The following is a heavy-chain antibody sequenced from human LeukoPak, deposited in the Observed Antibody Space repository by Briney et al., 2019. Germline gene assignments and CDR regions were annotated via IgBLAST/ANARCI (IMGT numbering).Heavy chain of an antibody. CDR1: GGSISSYY. V-gene: IGHV4-59*08. CDR2: IYYSGST. Sequence: SETLSLTCTVSGGSISSYYWSWIRQPPGKGLEWIGYIYYSGSTNYNPSLKSRVTISVDTSKNQFSPKLSSVTAADTAVYYCARGWELSEFDYWGQGTLVTVSS. D-gene: IGHD1-26*01. J-gene: IGHJ4*02. CDR3: ARGWELSEFDY.